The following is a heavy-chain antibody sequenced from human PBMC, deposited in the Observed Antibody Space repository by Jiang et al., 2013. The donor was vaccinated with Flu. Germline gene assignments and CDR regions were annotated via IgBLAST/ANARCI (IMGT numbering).Heavy chain of an antibody. V-gene: IGHV3-21*01. CDR3: ASSVAERNWYFDL. D-gene: IGHD6-19*01. CDR1: GFTFSSYS. CDR2: ISSSSSYI. Sequence: EVQLVESGGGLVKPGGSLRLSCAASGFTFSSYSMNWVRQAPGKGLEWVSSISSSSSYIYYADSVKGRFTISRDNAKNSLYLQMNSLRAEDTAVYYCASSVAERNWYFDLWGPGTLVTVS. J-gene: IGHJ2*01.